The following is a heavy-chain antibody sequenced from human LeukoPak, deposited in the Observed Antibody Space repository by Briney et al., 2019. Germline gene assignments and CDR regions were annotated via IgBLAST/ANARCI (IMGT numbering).Heavy chain of an antibody. V-gene: IGHV3-48*01. J-gene: IGHJ1*01. CDR3: ARDLTLVGATGLDYRLEYFQH. CDR1: GFTFSSYS. Sequence: PGGSLRLSCAASGFTFSSYSMNWVRQAPGKGLEWVSYIGSSSSTIYYADSVKGRFTISRDNAKSSLYLQMNSLRAEDTAVYYCARDLTLVGATGLDYRLEYFQHWGQGTLVTVSS. D-gene: IGHD1-26*01. CDR2: IGSSSSTI.